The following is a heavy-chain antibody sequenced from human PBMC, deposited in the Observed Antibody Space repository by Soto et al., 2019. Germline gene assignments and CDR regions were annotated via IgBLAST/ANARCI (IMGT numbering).Heavy chain of an antibody. CDR3: ARDVLTGYYNPGGYY. CDR2: IWYDGSNK. Sequence: GGSLRLSCAASGFTFSSYGMHWVRQAPGKGLEWVAVIWYDGSNKYYADSVKGRFTISRDNSKNTLYLQMNSLRAEDTAVYYCARDVLTGYYNPGGYYWGQGTLVTVSS. CDR1: GFTFSSYG. J-gene: IGHJ4*02. D-gene: IGHD3-9*01. V-gene: IGHV3-33*01.